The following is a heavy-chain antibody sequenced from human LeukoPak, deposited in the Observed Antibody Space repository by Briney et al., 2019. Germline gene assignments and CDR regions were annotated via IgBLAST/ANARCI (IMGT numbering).Heavy chain of an antibody. J-gene: IGHJ5*02. CDR1: GGSISSGDYY. D-gene: IGHD2-15*01. CDR2: IYHSGST. V-gene: IGHV4-30-4*01. Sequence: SQTLSLSCTVSGGSISSGDYYWSWIRKPPGKGLEWIGYIYHSGSTYYNPSLKSRVTISADTSKNQFSLKLSSATAADTAVYYCARYCSGGSCYEFDPWGQGTLVTVSS. CDR3: ARYCSGGSCYEFDP.